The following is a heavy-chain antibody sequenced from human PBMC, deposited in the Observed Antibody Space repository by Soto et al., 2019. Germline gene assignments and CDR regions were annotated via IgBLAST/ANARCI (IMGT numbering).Heavy chain of an antibody. Sequence: DVQLVESGGGLVQPGRSLRLSCAASGFTFDDYAMHWVRQAPGKGLEWVSGISWNSGSIGYAESVKGRFTISRDNAKNSLYLQMNSLRAEDTALYYCAKDLRGKIVLAFDYWGQGTLVTVSS. V-gene: IGHV3-9*01. CDR3: AKDLRGKIVLAFDY. D-gene: IGHD2-21*01. CDR2: ISWNSGSI. J-gene: IGHJ4*02. CDR1: GFTFDDYA.